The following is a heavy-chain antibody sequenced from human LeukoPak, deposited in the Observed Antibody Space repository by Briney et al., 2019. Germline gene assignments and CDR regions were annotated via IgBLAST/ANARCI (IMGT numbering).Heavy chain of an antibody. CDR1: GFTFSSYA. V-gene: IGHV3-7*03. CDR2: IKQDGSEK. CDR3: ARDLAEPFEVLIRPNWFDP. D-gene: IGHD3-10*01. J-gene: IGHJ5*02. Sequence: GGSLRLSCAASGFTFSSYAMSWVRQAPGKGLEWVANIKQDGSEKYYVDSVKGRFTISRDNAKNSLYLQMNSLRAEDTAVYYCARDLAEPFEVLIRPNWFDPWGQGTLVTVSS.